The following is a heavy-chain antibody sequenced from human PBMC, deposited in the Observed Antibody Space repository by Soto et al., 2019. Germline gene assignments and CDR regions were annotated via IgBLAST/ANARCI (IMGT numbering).Heavy chain of an antibody. Sequence: QPGGSLRLSCAAFGLTISGKKYVAWVRQAPGKGLEWVSALYDVDGSFYADSVKGRFTTSSDSSKTTVYLQMNDLRPDDTAVYYCATWHEREHAYDVWGQGTTVTVS. V-gene: IGHV3-53*01. J-gene: IGHJ3*01. CDR2: LYDVDGS. CDR1: GLTISGKKY. CDR3: ATWHEREHAYDV. D-gene: IGHD1-1*01.